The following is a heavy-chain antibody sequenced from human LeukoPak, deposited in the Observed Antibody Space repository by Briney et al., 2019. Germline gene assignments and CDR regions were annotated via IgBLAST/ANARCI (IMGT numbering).Heavy chain of an antibody. D-gene: IGHD3-10*01. J-gene: IGHJ5*02. CDR2: IYTSGST. Sequence: PSETLSLTCTVSGGSISSYYWSWIRQPAGKGRGWIGRIYTSGSTNYNPSLKSRVTMSVDTSKNQFSLKLSSVTAADTAVYYCARAAYYGSSNWFDPWGQGTLVTVSS. CDR3: ARAAYYGSSNWFDP. CDR1: GGSISSYY. V-gene: IGHV4-4*07.